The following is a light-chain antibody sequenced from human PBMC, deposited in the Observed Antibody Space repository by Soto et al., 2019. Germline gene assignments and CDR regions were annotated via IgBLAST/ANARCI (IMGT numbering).Light chain of an antibody. CDR1: SSDVGSYNL. V-gene: IGLV2-23*02. Sequence: QSALTQPASVSGSPGQSITISCTGTSSDVGSYNLVSWYQQRPGKAPKLMIYDVSQRPSGVSNRFSASKSGNTASLTISGLQAEDEADYYCCSYAGSSNLVFGGGTKVTVL. CDR2: DVS. J-gene: IGLJ2*01. CDR3: CSYAGSSNLV.